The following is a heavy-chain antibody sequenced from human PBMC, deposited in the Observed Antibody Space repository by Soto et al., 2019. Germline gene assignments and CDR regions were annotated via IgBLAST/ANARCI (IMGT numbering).Heavy chain of an antibody. D-gene: IGHD1-20*01. CDR2: ISSSSSNI. J-gene: IGHJ4*02. CDR3: ASDRSLGSNWYYYLES. Sequence: GGSLRLSCTASGFTFSSRAMNWVRQFPGRGLEWVSYISSSSSNIDYADSVKGRFTVSRDNAKNSLYLQMNTLRDEDTAVYYCASDRSLGSNWYYYLESWGQGTLVTVSS. CDR1: GFTFSSRA. V-gene: IGHV3-48*02.